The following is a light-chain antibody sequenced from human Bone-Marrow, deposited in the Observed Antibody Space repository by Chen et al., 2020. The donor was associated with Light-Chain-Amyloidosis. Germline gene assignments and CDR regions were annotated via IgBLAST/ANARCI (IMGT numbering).Light chain of an antibody. V-gene: IGKV3-20*01. CDR2: GSS. CDR1: QTISSIY. CDR3: QQYGTSPLT. J-gene: IGKJ4*01. Sequence: EIVLTQSPGTLSLSPGEGANLSCRASQTISSIYLTWYQQKFGQAPRLLIYGSSSRATGIPDRFTGSGSGTDFTLTINRLEPEDFAMYYCQQYGTSPLTFGGGTKVEIK.